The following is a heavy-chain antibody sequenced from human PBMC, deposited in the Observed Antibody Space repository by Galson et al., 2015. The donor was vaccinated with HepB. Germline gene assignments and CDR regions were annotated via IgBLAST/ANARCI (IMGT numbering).Heavy chain of an antibody. CDR1: GYTFTSYL. J-gene: IGHJ4*02. D-gene: IGHD1-14*01. CDR3: TREKEGTCYFDN. CDR2: INPGDSAT. V-gene: IGHV1-46*03. Sequence: SVKVSCKASGYTFTSYLIHWVRLAPGQGLEWLGRINPGDSATHYAPKFQGRVTMTTDTSATTVYMELSSLRSDDTAVYYCTREKEGTCYFDNWGQGTPVTVSS.